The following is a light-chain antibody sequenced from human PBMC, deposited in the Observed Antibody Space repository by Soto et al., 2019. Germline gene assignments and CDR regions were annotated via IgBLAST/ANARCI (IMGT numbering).Light chain of an antibody. V-gene: IGKV1-5*03. Sequence: DIQMTQSPSTLSASVGDRVTITCRASQSISYWLAWYQQKPGKAPNLLIYKATSLESGVPSRFSGSGSATEFTLTITSLQPDDFATYYCRHYNTYSPPYTFGQGTRLEIK. CDR1: QSISYW. CDR2: KAT. J-gene: IGKJ2*01. CDR3: RHYNTYSPPYT.